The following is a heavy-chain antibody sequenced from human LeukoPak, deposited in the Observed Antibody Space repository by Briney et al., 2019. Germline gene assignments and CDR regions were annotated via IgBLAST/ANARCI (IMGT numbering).Heavy chain of an antibody. CDR3: ARLRVPGAFDI. J-gene: IGHJ3*02. V-gene: IGHV4-39*02. D-gene: IGHD2-2*01. CDR2: IYYSGST. Sequence: SETLSLTCTVSGGSISSSTYYWGWIHQPPGKGLEWIGRIYYSGSTYYNPSLKSRVTISVDTSENHFSLKLSSVTAADTAVYYCARLRVPGAFDIWGQGTMVTVSS. CDR1: GGSISSSTYY.